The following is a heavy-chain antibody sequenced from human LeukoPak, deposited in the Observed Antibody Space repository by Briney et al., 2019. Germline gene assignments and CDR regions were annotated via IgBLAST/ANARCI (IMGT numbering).Heavy chain of an antibody. V-gene: IGHV3-9*01. Sequence: PGGSLRLSCAASGFTFDDYAMHWVRQAPGKGLEWVSGISWNSGSIGYADSVKGRFTISRDNAKNSLYLQMNSLRAEDTAVYYCAKDFGGKGDYWGQGTLVTVSS. CDR2: ISWNSGSI. CDR3: AKDFGGKGDY. J-gene: IGHJ4*02. CDR1: GFTFDDYA. D-gene: IGHD3-16*01.